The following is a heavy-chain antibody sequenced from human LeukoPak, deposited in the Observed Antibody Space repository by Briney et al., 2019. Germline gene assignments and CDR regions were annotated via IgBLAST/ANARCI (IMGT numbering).Heavy chain of an antibody. CDR1: GFTFSSYS. CDR3: ARVAGGDYYYYYMDV. D-gene: IGHD4-23*01. Sequence: PGGSLRLSCAASGFTFSSYSMNWVRQAPGKGLEWVSSISSSSSYIYYADSVKGRFTISRDNAKNTLYLQMNSLRAEDTAVYYCARVAGGDYYYYYMDVWGKGTTVTISS. CDR2: ISSSSSYI. J-gene: IGHJ6*03. V-gene: IGHV3-21*01.